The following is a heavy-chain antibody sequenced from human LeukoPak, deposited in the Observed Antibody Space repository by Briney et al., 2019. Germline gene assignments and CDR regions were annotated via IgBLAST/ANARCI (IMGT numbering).Heavy chain of an antibody. Sequence: GGSLRLSCAASGFIFQNYWMSWVRQAPGKGLEWVANIKQDGSQKYYVDSVEGRFINSRENAKNSLYLQMNSLRAEDTAVYYCARIVPGEVSRSDYWGQGTLVTVSS. CDR3: ARIVPGEVSRSDY. CDR1: GFIFQNYW. J-gene: IGHJ4*02. D-gene: IGHD3-16*02. V-gene: IGHV3-7*03. CDR2: IKQDGSQK.